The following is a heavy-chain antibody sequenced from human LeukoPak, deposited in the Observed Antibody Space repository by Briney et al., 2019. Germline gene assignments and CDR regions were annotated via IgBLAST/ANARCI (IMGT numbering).Heavy chain of an antibody. CDR1: GGSISSSSYY. CDR2: IKQDGSEK. CDR3: ARENDYSNYEIDY. D-gene: IGHD4-11*01. Sequence: ETLSLTCTVSGGSISSSSYYWGWIRQPPGKGLEWVANIKQDGSEKYYVDSVKGRFTISRDNAKNSLYLQMNSLRAEDTAVYYCARENDYSNYEIDYWGQGTLVTVSS. J-gene: IGHJ4*02. V-gene: IGHV3-7*01.